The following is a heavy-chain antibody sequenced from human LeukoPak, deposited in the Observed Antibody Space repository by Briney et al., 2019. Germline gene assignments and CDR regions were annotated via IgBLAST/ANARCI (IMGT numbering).Heavy chain of an antibody. CDR3: ARATDSSGYPSVLAEDAFDI. D-gene: IGHD3-22*01. Sequence: PGGSLRLSCAASGFTFSNYGINWVRQAPGKGLEWVSYISSSGSTIYYADSVKGRFTISRDNAKNSLYLQMNSLRAEDTAVYYCARATDSSGYPSVLAEDAFDIWGQGTMVTVSS. V-gene: IGHV3-48*04. CDR1: GFTFSNYG. CDR2: ISSSGSTI. J-gene: IGHJ3*02.